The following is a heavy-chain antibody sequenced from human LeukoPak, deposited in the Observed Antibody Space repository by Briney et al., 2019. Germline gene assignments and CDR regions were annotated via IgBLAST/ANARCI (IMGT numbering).Heavy chain of an antibody. Sequence: PGGSLRLSCAASGFTFSSYSMNWVRQAPGKGLEWVSSISSSSSYIYYADSVKGRFTISRDNSKNTLYLQMNSLRAGDTAVYYCARDGSSRSLQYWGQGTLVTVSS. J-gene: IGHJ1*01. V-gene: IGHV3-21*04. CDR3: ARDGSSRSLQY. CDR1: GFTFSSYS. CDR2: ISSSSSYI.